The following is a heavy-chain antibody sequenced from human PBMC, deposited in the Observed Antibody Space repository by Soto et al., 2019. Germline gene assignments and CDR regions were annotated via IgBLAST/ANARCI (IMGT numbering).Heavy chain of an antibody. Sequence: QVQLVQSGAEVKKPGASVKVSCKASGYTFTSYGISWVRQAPGQGLEWMGWISAYNGNTNYAQKLQGRVTMTTDTSTSTANMELRSRRSDDTAVYYCARSLWKQLDPDDAFDIWGQGTMVTVSS. J-gene: IGHJ3*02. CDR3: ARSLWKQLDPDDAFDI. D-gene: IGHD6-13*01. CDR2: ISAYNGNT. V-gene: IGHV1-18*01. CDR1: GYTFTSYG.